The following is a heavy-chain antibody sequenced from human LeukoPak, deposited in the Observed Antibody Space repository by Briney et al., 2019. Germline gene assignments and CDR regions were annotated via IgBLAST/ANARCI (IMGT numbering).Heavy chain of an antibody. CDR1: GYTFTSYY. CDR3: ASRATIIPVVTNVFAI. Sequence: GASVKVSCKASGYTFTSYYMHWLRQAPGQGLEWMGIINPSGGSTSYAQKFQGRVTMTRDTSTSTVYMELTSLRSEDTSVYYCASRATIIPVVTNVFAIWAEGPMLTVPS. CDR2: INPSGGST. V-gene: IGHV1-46*03. D-gene: IGHD5-24*01. J-gene: IGHJ3*02.